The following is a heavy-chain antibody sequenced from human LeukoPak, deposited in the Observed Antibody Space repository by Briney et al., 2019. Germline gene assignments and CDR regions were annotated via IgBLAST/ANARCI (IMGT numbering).Heavy chain of an antibody. CDR3: AREGPGYDFDY. CDR1: GYTFTSYY. V-gene: IGHV1-46*01. CDR2: INPSGGST. D-gene: IGHD5-12*01. Sequence: GASVKVSCKASGYTFTSYYMHWVRQAPGQGLEWMGIINPSGGSTSYAQKFQGRVTMTRDTSTSTVYMELSSRRSEDTAVYYCAREGPGYDFDYWGQGTLVTVSS. J-gene: IGHJ4*02.